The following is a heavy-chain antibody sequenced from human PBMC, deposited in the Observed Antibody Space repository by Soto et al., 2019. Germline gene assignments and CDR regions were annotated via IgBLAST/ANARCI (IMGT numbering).Heavy chain of an antibody. CDR3: VRDSQVDY. Sequence: EVQLVESGGGLVQPGGSLRLSCAGSGFTFSNYWMHWVRQAPGKGLEWVSRIDHDGPTDYADSVRGRFTISRENAENTLYLQMNRLRIENTLVYYCVRDSQVDYWGQGTLVSVSS. J-gene: IGHJ4*02. V-gene: IGHV3-74*01. CDR1: GFTFSNYW. CDR2: IDHDGPT.